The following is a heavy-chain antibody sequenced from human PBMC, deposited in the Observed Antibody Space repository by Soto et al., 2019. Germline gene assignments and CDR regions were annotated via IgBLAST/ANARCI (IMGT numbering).Heavy chain of an antibody. CDR2: IYYSGRT. D-gene: IGHD3-3*01. CDR3: ARGETIFGVGPLDY. Sequence: QVQLQESGPGLVKPSQTLSLTCTVSGGSISSGGYYWSWIRQHPGKGLEWIGYIYYSGRTYYNPSLKSRVTISVDTSNNQCSVKLSSVTAGDTAVYYCARGETIFGVGPLDYWGQGTLVTVSS. CDR1: GGSISSGGYY. V-gene: IGHV4-31*03. J-gene: IGHJ4*02.